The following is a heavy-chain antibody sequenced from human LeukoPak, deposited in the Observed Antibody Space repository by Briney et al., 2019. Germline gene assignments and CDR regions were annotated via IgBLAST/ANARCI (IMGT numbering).Heavy chain of an antibody. J-gene: IGHJ5*02. CDR3: ARDDGAHYYDSSGYYGWFVP. Sequence: ASVKVSCKAFGYTFTSYAMNWVRQAPGQGLEWMGWINTNTGNPTYAQGFTGRFVFSLDTSVSTAYLQISSLKAEDTAIYYCARDDGAHYYDSSGYYGWFVPWGQGTLVTVSS. V-gene: IGHV7-4-1*02. CDR2: INTNTGNP. D-gene: IGHD3-22*01. CDR1: GYTFTSYA.